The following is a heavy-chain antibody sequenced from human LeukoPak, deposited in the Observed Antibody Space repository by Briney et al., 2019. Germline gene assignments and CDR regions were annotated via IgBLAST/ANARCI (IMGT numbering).Heavy chain of an antibody. CDR2: MNPNSGNT. CDR3: ARRAAAGTALDY. V-gene: IGHV1-8*03. CDR1: GYTFTRYD. Sequence: ASMKVSCKASGYTFTRYDINWVRQATGQGLEWMGWMNPNSGNTGYAQKFQGRVTITRNTFINTAYMELSSLRSEDTAVYYCARRAAAGTALDYWGQGTLVTVSS. D-gene: IGHD6-13*01. J-gene: IGHJ4*02.